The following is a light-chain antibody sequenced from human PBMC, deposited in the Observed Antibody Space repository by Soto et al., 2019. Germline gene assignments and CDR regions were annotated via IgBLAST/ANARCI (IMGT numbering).Light chain of an antibody. J-gene: IGLJ1*01. CDR3: CSYAGSTWGYV. Sequence: QSVLTQPPSVSGAPGQRVTISCTGSSSNIGAGYDVHWYQQLPGTAPKLLIYGNNNRPSGVPDRFSGSKSGTSASLAITGLQAEDEADYYCCSYAGSTWGYVFGTGTKVTVL. CDR1: SSNIGAGYD. CDR2: GNN. V-gene: IGLV1-40*01.